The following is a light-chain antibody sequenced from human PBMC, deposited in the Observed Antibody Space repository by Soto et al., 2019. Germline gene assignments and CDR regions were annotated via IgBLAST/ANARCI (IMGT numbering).Light chain of an antibody. V-gene: IGLV1-40*01. CDR1: SSNIGAGYD. CDR3: QSYDSSLGVLYV. Sequence: QLVLTQPPSVSGAPGQRVTISCTGSSSNIGAGYDVHWYQQLPGTAPKHLIYGNSNRPSGVPDRFSGSKSGTSASLAITGLQAEDEADFYCQSYDSSLGVLYVFGTGTKLTVL. J-gene: IGLJ1*01. CDR2: GNS.